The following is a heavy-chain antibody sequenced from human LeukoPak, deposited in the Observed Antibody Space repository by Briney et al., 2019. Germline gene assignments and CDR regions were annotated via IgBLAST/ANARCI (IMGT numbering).Heavy chain of an antibody. Sequence: SVKVSCKASGGTFSSYTISWVRQAPGQGLEWMGRIIPILGIANYAQKFQGGVTITTDESTSTAYMELSSLRSEDTAVYYCARDVDNYGDYVWFDPWGQGTLVTVSS. D-gene: IGHD4-17*01. CDR3: ARDVDNYGDYVWFDP. V-gene: IGHV1-69*16. CDR2: IIPILGIA. CDR1: GGTFSSYT. J-gene: IGHJ5*02.